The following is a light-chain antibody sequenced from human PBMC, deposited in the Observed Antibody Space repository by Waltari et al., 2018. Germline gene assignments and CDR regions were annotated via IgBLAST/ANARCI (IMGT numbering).Light chain of an antibody. Sequence: ETVLTQSPVTLSLSPGERATLSCRASQTVNTYLAWYQQKPGQAPRLLIYDTSNRATGSVARVRGSGAGADYTLIISSLEPEDFAVYYCQQRNSWPLTFGGGTKVEIK. CDR3: QQRNSWPLT. V-gene: IGKV3-11*01. J-gene: IGKJ4*01. CDR2: DTS. CDR1: QTVNTY.